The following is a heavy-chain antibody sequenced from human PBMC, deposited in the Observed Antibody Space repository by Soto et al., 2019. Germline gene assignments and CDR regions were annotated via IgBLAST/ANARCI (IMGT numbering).Heavy chain of an antibody. CDR1: GFTFSSYS. V-gene: IGHV3-48*01. Sequence: GGSLRLSCAASGFTFSSYSMNWVRQAPGKGLEWVSYISSSSSTIYYADSVKGRFTISRDNAKNSLYLQMNSLRAEDTAVYYCARVQRGYSYGSDYWGQGTLVTVSS. J-gene: IGHJ4*02. CDR3: ARVQRGYSYGSDY. CDR2: ISSSSSTI. D-gene: IGHD5-18*01.